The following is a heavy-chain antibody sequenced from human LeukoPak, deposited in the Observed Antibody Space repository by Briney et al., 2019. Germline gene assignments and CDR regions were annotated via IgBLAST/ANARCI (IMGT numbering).Heavy chain of an antibody. CDR2: IYHSGST. D-gene: IGHD6-19*01. CDR3: ASTFTPGIAVAGTSLEDAFDI. Sequence: SGTLSLTCAVSGGSISSSNWWSWVRQPPGKGLEWIGEIYHSGSTYYNPSLKSRVTISVDTSKNQFSLKLSSVTAADTAVYYCASTFTPGIAVAGTSLEDAFDIWGQGTMVTVSS. V-gene: IGHV4-4*02. CDR1: GGSISSSNW. J-gene: IGHJ3*02.